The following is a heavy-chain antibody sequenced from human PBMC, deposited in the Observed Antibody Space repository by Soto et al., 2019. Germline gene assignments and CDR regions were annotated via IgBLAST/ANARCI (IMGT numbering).Heavy chain of an antibody. CDR2: IYHSGST. CDR1: GGSISRSNW. Sequence: SETLSLTCAVSGGSISRSNWWSWVRQPPGKWLEWIGEIYHSGSTNYNPSIKSRVTTSVDTSKNQFSLKLSSVTAADTAVYYCARGGPQAAAGLYYFDYWGQGTLVTVSS. V-gene: IGHV4-4*02. J-gene: IGHJ4*02. D-gene: IGHD6-13*01. CDR3: ARGGPQAAAGLYYFDY.